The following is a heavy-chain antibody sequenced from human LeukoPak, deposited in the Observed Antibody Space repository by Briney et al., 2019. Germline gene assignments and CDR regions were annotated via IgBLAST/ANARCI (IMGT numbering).Heavy chain of an antibody. CDR3: ARDYDVGTFRYSSGWYEYFQH. J-gene: IGHJ1*01. D-gene: IGHD6-19*01. Sequence: ASVKVSCKASGGTFSSYAISWVRQAPGQGLEWMGGIIPIFGTANYAQKFQGRVTITADESTSTAYMELSSLRSEDTAVYYCARDYDVGTFRYSSGWYEYFQHWGQGTLVTVSS. CDR1: GGTFSSYA. V-gene: IGHV1-69*13. CDR2: IIPIFGTA.